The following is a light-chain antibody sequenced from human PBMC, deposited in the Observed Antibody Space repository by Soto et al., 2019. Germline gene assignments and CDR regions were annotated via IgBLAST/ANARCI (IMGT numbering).Light chain of an antibody. CDR1: SSDVGGFNY. J-gene: IGLJ2*01. CDR2: EVN. CDR3: SSYAGSSTLL. V-gene: IGLV2-8*01. Sequence: QSALTQPPSASGSPGQSVTISCTGTSSDVGGFNYVSWYQQHPGKAPKLLIYEVNKRPSGVPDRFSGSKSANTASLTVFGLRTEDEADYYCSSYAGSSTLLFGGGTQLTVL.